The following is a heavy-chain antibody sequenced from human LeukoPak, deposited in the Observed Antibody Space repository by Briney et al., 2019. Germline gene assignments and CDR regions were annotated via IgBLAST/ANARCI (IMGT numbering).Heavy chain of an antibody. J-gene: IGHJ6*03. D-gene: IGHD3-10*01. CDR3: ARDVPGAMVRGVVIYYYYMDV. V-gene: IGHV4-4*07. CDR2: IYTSGST. Sequence: PSETLSLTCAVSGYSISSDYYWSWIRQPAGKGLEWIGRIYTSGSTNYNPSLKRRVTMSVDPSKNQSSLKLSSVTAADTAVYYCARDVPGAMVRGVVIYYYYMDVWGKGTTVTVSS. CDR1: GYSISSDYY.